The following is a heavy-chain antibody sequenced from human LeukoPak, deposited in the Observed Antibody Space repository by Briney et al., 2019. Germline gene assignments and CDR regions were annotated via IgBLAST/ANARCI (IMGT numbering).Heavy chain of an antibody. CDR3: ARLYSSGWCCNY. J-gene: IGHJ4*02. V-gene: IGHV3-30*03. CDR2: ISSDGSSK. Sequence: SLRLSCAASGFTFSNYGMHWVRQAPGKGLEWEAVISSDGSSKYYADSVKGRFTISRDNSKNTRYLQVNSLRAEDTAVYYCARLYSSGWCCNYWGQGTLVTVSS. D-gene: IGHD6-19*01. CDR1: GFTFSNYG.